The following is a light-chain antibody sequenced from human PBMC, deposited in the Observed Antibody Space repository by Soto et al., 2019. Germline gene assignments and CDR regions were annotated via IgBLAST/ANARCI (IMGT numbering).Light chain of an antibody. V-gene: IGKV1-5*03. CDR1: QTISSW. J-gene: IGKJ1*01. CDR2: KAS. Sequence: DSPMTQYPSTLSASAPHRXTLXFWASQTISSWLVWYQQKPGKAPKLLIYKASSLESGVPSRFSGSGSGTEFTLTISSLQPDDFATYYCQQYERYSTFGQGTKVDIK. CDR3: QQYERYST.